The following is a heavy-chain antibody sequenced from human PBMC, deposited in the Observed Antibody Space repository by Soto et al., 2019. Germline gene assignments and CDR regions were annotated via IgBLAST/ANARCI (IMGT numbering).Heavy chain of an antibody. J-gene: IGHJ6*02. CDR1: GFTFSNYG. Sequence: GGSLRLSCAASGFTFSNYGMHWVRQAPGKGLEWVAIIWHDGNNKYYADSVRGRFIISRDNSKNRLYLQMNSLRAEDTAVYYCASDLVGASDSYGLDVWGQGTPVTVS. CDR2: IWHDGNNK. V-gene: IGHV3-33*01. CDR3: ASDLVGASDSYGLDV. D-gene: IGHD1-26*01.